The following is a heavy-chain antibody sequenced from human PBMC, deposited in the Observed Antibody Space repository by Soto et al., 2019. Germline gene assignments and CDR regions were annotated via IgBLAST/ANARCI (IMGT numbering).Heavy chain of an antibody. Sequence: GGSLRLSCAASGFTFSSYAMSWVRQAPGKGLEWVSAISGSGGSTYYADSVKGRFTISRDNSKNTLYLQMNSLRAEDTAVYYCAKDTVNYYYYYYMGVWGKGTTVTVSS. CDR3: AKDTVNYYYYYYMGV. J-gene: IGHJ6*03. V-gene: IGHV3-23*01. D-gene: IGHD4-17*01. CDR1: GFTFSSYA. CDR2: ISGSGGST.